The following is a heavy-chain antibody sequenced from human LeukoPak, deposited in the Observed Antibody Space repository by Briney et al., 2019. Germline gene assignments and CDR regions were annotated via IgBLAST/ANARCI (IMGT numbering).Heavy chain of an antibody. J-gene: IGHJ3*02. V-gene: IGHV3-9*01. CDR1: GFTFDDYA. CDR2: ISWSGDNI. Sequence: GGSLRLSCAASGFTFDDYALHWVRQAPGKGLEWVSGISWSGDNIAFADSVKGRITISRDNANNSLFLQMNSLRVEDTASYYCARGVGVAITDAFDIWGQGTMVTVSS. D-gene: IGHD1-26*01. CDR3: ARGVGVAITDAFDI.